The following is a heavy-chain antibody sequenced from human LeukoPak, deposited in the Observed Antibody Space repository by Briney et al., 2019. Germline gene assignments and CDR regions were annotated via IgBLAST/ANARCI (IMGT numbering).Heavy chain of an antibody. J-gene: IGHJ6*02. CDR1: GFTFSSYA. CDR3: ARDHPYYYYYGMDV. Sequence: PGGSLRLSCAASGFTFSSYAMSWVRQATGKGLEWVSAIGTAGDTYYPGSVKGRFTISRENAKNSLYLQMNSLRAEDTAVYYCARDHPYYYYYGMDVWGQGTTVTVSS. CDR2: IGTAGDT. V-gene: IGHV3-13*01.